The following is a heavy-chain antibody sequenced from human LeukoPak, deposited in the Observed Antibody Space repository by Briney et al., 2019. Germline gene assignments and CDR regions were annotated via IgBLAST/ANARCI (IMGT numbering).Heavy chain of an antibody. CDR2: VNPNSGDT. V-gene: IGHV1-2*02. Sequence: GASVKVSCKASGYTFSGYRLHWVRQAHGQGLEGMGWVNPNSGDTNYHQNFQGRVTMTRDTSISTVYMELNRLTSDDTAVYYCARENWYSDYWGQGTLVTVSS. CDR3: ARENWYSDY. J-gene: IGHJ4*02. CDR1: GYTFSGYR. D-gene: IGHD1-1*01.